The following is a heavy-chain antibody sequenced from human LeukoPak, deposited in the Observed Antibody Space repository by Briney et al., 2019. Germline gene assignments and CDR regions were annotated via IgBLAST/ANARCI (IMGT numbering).Heavy chain of an antibody. V-gene: IGHV6-1*01. Sequence: SQTLSLTCAISGDSVSSNSAAWNWIRQSPSRGLEWLGRTYYRSKWYNDYAVKSRITTNPDTSKNQFSLQLNSVTPEDTAVYYCARGSGWNNWFDPWGQGTLVTVSS. D-gene: IGHD6-19*01. CDR3: ARGSGWNNWFDP. J-gene: IGHJ5*02. CDR2: TYYRSKWYN. CDR1: GDSVSSNSAA.